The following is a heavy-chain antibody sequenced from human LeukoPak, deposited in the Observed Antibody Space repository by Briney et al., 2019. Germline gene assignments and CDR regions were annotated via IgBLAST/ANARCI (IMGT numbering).Heavy chain of an antibody. D-gene: IGHD6-19*01. CDR3: ARTLHSTGWYKVDAFDI. CDR2: ISSSGNTI. Sequence: GGPLRLSCAASRFTFSDYYMNWIRQAPGKGLEWVSYISSSGNTIYYADSVKGRFTISRDNAKNSLYLQMNSLRAEDTAVYYCARTLHSTGWYKVDAFDIWGQGTMVTVSS. J-gene: IGHJ3*02. V-gene: IGHV3-11*01. CDR1: RFTFSDYY.